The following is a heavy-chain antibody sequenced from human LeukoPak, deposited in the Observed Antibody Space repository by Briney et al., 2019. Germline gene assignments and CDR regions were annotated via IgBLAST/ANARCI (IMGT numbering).Heavy chain of an antibody. J-gene: IGHJ3*02. V-gene: IGHV1-69*04. CDR1: GGTFSSYA. CDR2: IIPILGIA. CDR3: ARDLGYCSGGSCWGTFDI. D-gene: IGHD2-15*01. Sequence: SVKVSCKASGGTFSSYAISWVRQAPGQGLEWMGRIIPILGIANYAQKFQGRVTITADKSTSTAYMELSSLRSEDTAVYYCARDLGYCSGGSCWGTFDIWGQGTMVTVSS.